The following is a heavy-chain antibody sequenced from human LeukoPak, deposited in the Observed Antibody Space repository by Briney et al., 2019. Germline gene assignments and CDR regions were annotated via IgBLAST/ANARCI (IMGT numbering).Heavy chain of an antibody. D-gene: IGHD4-17*01. CDR3: ARGPTVYDDSKYYYMDV. Sequence: PGRSLRLSCAASGFTFSSYAMHWVRQAPGKGLEWVAVISYDGSNKYYADSVKGRFTISRDNSKNTLYLQMNSLRAEDTAVYYCARGPTVYDDSKYYYMDVWGKGTTVTVSS. CDR2: ISYDGSNK. V-gene: IGHV3-30-3*01. J-gene: IGHJ6*03. CDR1: GFTFSSYA.